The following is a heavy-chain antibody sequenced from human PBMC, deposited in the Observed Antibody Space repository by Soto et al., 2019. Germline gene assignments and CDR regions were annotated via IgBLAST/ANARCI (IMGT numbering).Heavy chain of an antibody. J-gene: IGHJ4*02. V-gene: IGHV4-28*01. CDR3: TRKTGGYYFFEY. CDR1: GTSISGDYW. Sequence: QVQLQESGPGLVKPSDTLSLTCAVSGTSISGDYWWGWIRQTRGKGLEWIGYISSGGATHYNPSLGSRLTMSVDTSRSQFSLKLSSVTAVDAALYYCTRKTGGYYFFEYWGRGTLVTVSS. CDR2: ISSGGAT. D-gene: IGHD2-8*02.